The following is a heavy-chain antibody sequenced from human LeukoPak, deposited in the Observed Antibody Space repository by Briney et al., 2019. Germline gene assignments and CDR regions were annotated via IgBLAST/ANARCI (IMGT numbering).Heavy chain of an antibody. J-gene: IGHJ4*02. Sequence: GASVKVSCKASGYTFTNYYMHWVRQAPGQGPEWMGWINPNTGGTKYAQKFQGRVTMTRDTSISTAYMELSRLTSGDAAVYYCAIPPCSDGYCFFVYWGQGTLVTVSS. CDR2: INPNTGGT. CDR3: AIPPCSDGYCFFVY. D-gene: IGHD2-21*02. V-gene: IGHV1-2*02. CDR1: GYTFTNYY.